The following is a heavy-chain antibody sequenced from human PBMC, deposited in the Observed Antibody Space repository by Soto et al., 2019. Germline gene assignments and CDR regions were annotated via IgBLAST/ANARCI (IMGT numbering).Heavy chain of an antibody. V-gene: IGHV5-51*01. J-gene: IGHJ1*01. CDR1: GYRFTSYW. CDR3: ARQRDGGLLDK. Sequence: PGGSLKICCEASGYRFTSYWIGGVRQMPGKGLEWMGIINPGDSDTRYSPSFQGQVTFSTDKSINTAYLQWSSLKASDTAMYYCARQRDGGLLDKWGRGLLVTVS. D-gene: IGHD2-15*01. CDR2: INPGDSDT.